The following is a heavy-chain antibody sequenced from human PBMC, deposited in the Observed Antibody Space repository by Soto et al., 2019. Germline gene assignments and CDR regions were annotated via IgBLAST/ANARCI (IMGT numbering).Heavy chain of an antibody. CDR3: ARDLSIAVSSPGL. CDR2: TNTYSGKT. CDR1: GYPFDNFG. V-gene: IGHV1-18*01. Sequence: QVQLDQSDTEVKTPGASVKVACKSSGYPFDNFGITWLRQGPGQGLEWMGWTNTYSGKTDSANKFQDRRTMTTDTSTTTVYMKLRRLRPNDTAVYFCARDLSIAVSSPGLWGQGTLVIVSS. D-gene: IGHD6-19*01. J-gene: IGHJ4*02.